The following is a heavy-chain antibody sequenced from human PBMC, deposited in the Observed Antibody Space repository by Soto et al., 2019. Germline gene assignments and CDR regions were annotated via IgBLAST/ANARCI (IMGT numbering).Heavy chain of an antibody. CDR1: GFTFSSYS. D-gene: IGHD3-22*01. CDR2: ISSSSSTI. Sequence: EVQLVESGGGLVQPGGSLRLSCAASGFTFSSYSMNWVRQAPGKGLEWVSYISSSSSTIYYADSVKGRFTISRDNAKNSLELQMNSLRDDDTAVYYCARVRYDSSGPYDYWGQGTLVTVSS. CDR3: ARVRYDSSGPYDY. J-gene: IGHJ4*02. V-gene: IGHV3-48*02.